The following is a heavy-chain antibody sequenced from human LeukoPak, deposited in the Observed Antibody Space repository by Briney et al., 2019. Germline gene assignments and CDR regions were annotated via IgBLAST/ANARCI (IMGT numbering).Heavy chain of an antibody. J-gene: IGHJ6*04. V-gene: IGHV4-4*02. CDR3: ARDRYDILTGWALYGMDV. CDR1: GGPISSSNW. D-gene: IGHD3-9*01. Sequence: SGTLSLTCAVSGGPISSSNWWSRVRQPPGKGLEWIGEIYHSGSTNYNPSLKSRVTISVDKSKNQFSLKLSSVTAADTAVYYCARDRYDILTGWALYGMDVWGKGTTVTVSS. CDR2: IYHSGST.